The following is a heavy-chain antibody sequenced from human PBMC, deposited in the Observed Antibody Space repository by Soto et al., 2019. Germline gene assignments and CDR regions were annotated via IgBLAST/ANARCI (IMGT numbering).Heavy chain of an antibody. Sequence: GASVKVSCKASGFTFTSSSVQWVRQAHGQRLEWIGWIVVGSGNTNYAQKFQERVTITRDMSTSTAYMELSSLRSEDTAVYYCAAAPPPYDYVWGSYREFDYWGQGTLVTVSS. J-gene: IGHJ4*02. D-gene: IGHD3-16*02. V-gene: IGHV1-58*01. CDR2: IVVGSGNT. CDR3: AAAPPPYDYVWGSYREFDY. CDR1: GFTFTSSS.